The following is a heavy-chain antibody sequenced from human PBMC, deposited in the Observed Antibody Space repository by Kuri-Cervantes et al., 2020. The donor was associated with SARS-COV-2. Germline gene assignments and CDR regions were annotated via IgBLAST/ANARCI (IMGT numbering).Heavy chain of an antibody. CDR2: IIPFFGTP. CDR3: ARDVGYGGTSELDITYFDY. D-gene: IGHD4-23*01. V-gene: IGHV1-69*13. CDR1: GGSFSNNA. J-gene: IGHJ4*02. Sequence: SVKVSCKASGGSFSNNAISWVRQAPGQGLEWMGGIIPFFGTPNYAQKFEGRVTITADESTSTAYMEMSSLRFEDTAVYFCARDVGYGGTSELDITYFDYWGQGTLVTVSS.